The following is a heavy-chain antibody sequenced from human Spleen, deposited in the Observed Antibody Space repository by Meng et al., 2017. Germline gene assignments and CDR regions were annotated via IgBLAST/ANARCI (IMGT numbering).Heavy chain of an antibody. CDR3: ARLIFDYGGNSGGGTFDY. J-gene: IGHJ4*02. Sequence: QVPLQEWGSGLLKLSETLYLTCVVSGGSFSDYYGSWIRQPPGKGLEWIGEINHSGSTNYNPSLESRATISVDTSQNNLSLKLSSVTAADTAVYYCARLIFDYGGNSGGGTFDYWGQGTLVTVSS. CDR2: INHSGST. V-gene: IGHV4-34*01. D-gene: IGHD4-23*01. CDR1: GGSFSDYY.